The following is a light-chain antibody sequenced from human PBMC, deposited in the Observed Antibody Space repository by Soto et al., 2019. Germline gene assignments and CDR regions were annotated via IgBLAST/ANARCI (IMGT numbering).Light chain of an antibody. CDR2: EVS. CDR1: SSGVGGYNY. V-gene: IGLV2-14*01. CDR3: SSYTSSSTRV. J-gene: IGLJ1*01. Sequence: QSVLAQPASVSGSPGQSITISCTGASSGVGGYNYVSWYQQHPGKAPKLMIYEVSNRPSGVSNRFSGSKSGNTASLTISGLQAEDEADSYCSSYTSSSTRVFGTGTKVTVL.